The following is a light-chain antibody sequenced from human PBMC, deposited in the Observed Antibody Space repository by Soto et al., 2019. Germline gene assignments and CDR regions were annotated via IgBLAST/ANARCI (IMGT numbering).Light chain of an antibody. V-gene: IGLV2-18*02. J-gene: IGLJ1*01. CDR3: SSYTTSNTHV. CDR2: EVS. CDR1: NNDVGSYNR. Sequence: QSVLTQPPSVSGSPGQSVAISCTGTNNDVGSYNRVSWYQQPPGTAPKLMIYEVSNRPSGVPDRFSGSKSGNTASLTISGLQAEDEADYYCSSYTTSNTHVFGTGTKATVL.